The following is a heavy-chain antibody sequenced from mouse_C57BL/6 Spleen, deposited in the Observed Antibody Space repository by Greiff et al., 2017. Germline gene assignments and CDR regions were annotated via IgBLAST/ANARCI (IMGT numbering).Heavy chain of an antibody. V-gene: IGHV1-61*01. CDR3: ARELGGAY. D-gene: IGHD4-1*01. CDR1: GYTFTSYW. CDR2: IYPSDSET. Sequence: QVQLKQPGAELVRPGSSVKLSCKASGYTFTSYWMDWVKQRPGQGLEWIGNIYPSDSETHYNQKFKDKATLTVDKSSSTAYMQLSSLTSEDSAVYYCARELGGAYWGQGTLVTVSA. J-gene: IGHJ3*01.